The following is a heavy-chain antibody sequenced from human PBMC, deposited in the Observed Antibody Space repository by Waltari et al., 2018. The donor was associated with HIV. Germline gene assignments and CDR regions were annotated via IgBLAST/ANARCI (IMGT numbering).Heavy chain of an antibody. V-gene: IGHV1-18*01. Sequence: QVHLVQSGAEVKKPGASVKVSCKASGYTFTRSGISWVRQAPGQGLEWMGWISAHNGNTNYAQNLQGRVTMTTDTSTNTAYMELRSLRSDDTAVYYCARTYYYDSPREFDYWGQGTLVTVSS. CDR3: ARTYYYDSPREFDY. CDR2: ISAHNGNT. J-gene: IGHJ4*02. D-gene: IGHD3-22*01. CDR1: GYTFTRSG.